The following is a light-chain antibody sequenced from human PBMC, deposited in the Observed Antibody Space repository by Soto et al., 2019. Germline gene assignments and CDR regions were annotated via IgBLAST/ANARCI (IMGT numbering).Light chain of an antibody. V-gene: IGKV3-20*01. CDR1: QTVSSRY. CDR2: GAS. J-gene: IGKJ2*01. Sequence: ESVLTQSPGTLSLSPGEIATLSCRASQTVSSRYLTWYQQKPGQAPRLLIYGASIRATGIPDRFSGSRSGADFTLTISRLEPEDFAVYYCQQFDDSPPAFTFGQGTKLEI. CDR3: QQFDDSPPAFT.